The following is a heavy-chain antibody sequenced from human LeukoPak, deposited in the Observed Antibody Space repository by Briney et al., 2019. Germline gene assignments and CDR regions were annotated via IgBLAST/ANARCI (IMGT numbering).Heavy chain of an antibody. CDR3: ARGRKTASICYYYMDV. Sequence: SVKVSCKASGGTFSSYAISWVRQAPGQGLEWMGGIIPIFGTANYAQKFQGRVTITTDESTSTAYMELSSLRSEDTAVYYCARGRKTASICYYYMDVWGKGTTVTVSS. CDR2: IIPIFGTA. D-gene: IGHD1-14*01. CDR1: GGTFSSYA. V-gene: IGHV1-69*05. J-gene: IGHJ6*03.